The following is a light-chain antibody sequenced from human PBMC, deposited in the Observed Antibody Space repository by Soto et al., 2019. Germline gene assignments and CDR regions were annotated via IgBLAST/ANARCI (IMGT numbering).Light chain of an antibody. J-gene: IGLJ7*01. CDR1: NSNIGKNS. Sequence: QSVLSQEASVSGTPGQRVAMACSGGNSNIGKNSVNWYRQVPGTAPQLLIYSDTLRSFGIPDRFSASKSGTSATLAIGGLQSDDEALYFCAAWDDSLNGLVFGGGTQLTVL. CDR2: SDT. CDR3: AAWDDSLNGLV. V-gene: IGLV1-44*01.